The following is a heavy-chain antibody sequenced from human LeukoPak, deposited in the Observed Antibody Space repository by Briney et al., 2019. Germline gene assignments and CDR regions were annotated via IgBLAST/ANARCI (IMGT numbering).Heavy chain of an antibody. CDR1: GGSIRSYY. CDR2: MYYSGSS. D-gene: IGHD3-10*01. V-gene: IGHV4-59*01. CDR3: ATYHFRGDRSHYFGY. Sequence: TSETLSLTCSFSGGSIRSYYWSWIRQPPGKGLEWIGYMYYSGSSNYNPSLKSRVTISVDTSKNQFSLKLSSVTAADTAVYYCATYHFRGDRSHYFGYWGQGILVTVSS. J-gene: IGHJ4*02.